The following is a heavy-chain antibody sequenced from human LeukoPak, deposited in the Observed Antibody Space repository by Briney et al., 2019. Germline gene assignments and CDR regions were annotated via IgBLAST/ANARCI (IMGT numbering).Heavy chain of an antibody. CDR2: IYTSGST. Sequence: PSETLSLTCTVSGGSISSYYWSWIRQPAGKGLEWTGRIYTSGSTNYNPSLKSRVTMSVDTSKNQFSLKLSSVTAADTAVYYCARGSSSWYRAQYDYWGQGTLVTVSS. J-gene: IGHJ4*02. CDR1: GGSISSYY. D-gene: IGHD6-13*01. V-gene: IGHV4-4*07. CDR3: ARGSSSWYRAQYDY.